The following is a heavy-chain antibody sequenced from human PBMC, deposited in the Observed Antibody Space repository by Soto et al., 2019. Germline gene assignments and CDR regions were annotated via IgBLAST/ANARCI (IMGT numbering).Heavy chain of an antibody. CDR1: GYSFTSYW. D-gene: IGHD3-22*01. CDR2: IYPGDSDT. V-gene: IGHV5-51*01. Sequence: GESLKISCKGSGYSFTSYWIGWVRQMPGKGLEWMGIIYPGDSDTRYSPSFQGQVTISADKSISTAYLQWSSLKASDTAMYYCARATYYYHSSGYFDAFDIWGQGTMVTV. CDR3: ARATYYYHSSGYFDAFDI. J-gene: IGHJ3*02.